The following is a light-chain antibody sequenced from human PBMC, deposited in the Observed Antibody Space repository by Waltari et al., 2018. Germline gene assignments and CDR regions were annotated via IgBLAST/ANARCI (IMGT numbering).Light chain of an antibody. Sequence: EIVMTQSPATLSVSPGEGATLSCRASQNINSNLAWYQQHPGQTPRLLIYGASTRAIGIPARFSGSGSGTEFTLTISSLQSEDFALYYCQQYNNWPPWTFGQGTKVEIK. CDR1: QNINSN. V-gene: IGKV3D-15*01. CDR2: GAS. J-gene: IGKJ1*01. CDR3: QQYNNWPPWT.